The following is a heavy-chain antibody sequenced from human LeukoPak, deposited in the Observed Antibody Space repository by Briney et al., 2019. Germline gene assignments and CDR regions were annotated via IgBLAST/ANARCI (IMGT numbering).Heavy chain of an antibody. J-gene: IGHJ6*02. V-gene: IGHV1-18*01. CDR1: GYTFTSYG. CDR3: ARGSYYDFWSGYFYYYYGMDV. Sequence: ASVKVSCKASGYTFTSYGISWVRQAPGQGLEWMGWISAYNGNTNYAQKLQGRVTMTTDTSTSTAYMELRSLRSDDTAVYYCARGSYYDFWSGYFYYYYGMDVWGQGTTVTVSS. CDR2: ISAYNGNT. D-gene: IGHD3-3*01.